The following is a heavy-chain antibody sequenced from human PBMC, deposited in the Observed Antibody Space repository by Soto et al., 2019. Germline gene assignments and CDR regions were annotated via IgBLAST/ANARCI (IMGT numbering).Heavy chain of an antibody. Sequence: QEQLVESGGGVVQPGRSLRLSCAASGFTFSNCGMHWVRQAPGKGLEWVAVIWNDGRTKYYADSVKGRFTVSRDDSKNTLYLQVTSLRAEDTAVYYCARDDGYGDPEYFQLWGQGTPVTVSS. CDR1: GFTFSNCG. J-gene: IGHJ1*01. V-gene: IGHV3-33*01. CDR2: IWNDGRTK. CDR3: ARDDGYGDPEYFQL. D-gene: IGHD4-17*01.